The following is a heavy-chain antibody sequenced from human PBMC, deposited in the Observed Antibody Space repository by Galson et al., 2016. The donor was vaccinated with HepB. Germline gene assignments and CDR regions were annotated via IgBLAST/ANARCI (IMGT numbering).Heavy chain of an antibody. Sequence: SVKVSCKASGYTFTSYYIYWVRQAPGRGLEWVGVINPTGGSTDFAPRFQDRVTLTRDTSTGTVYMELTSLTSDDTAVYYCARDYGAGGFYYCDYWGQGTLITVSS. CDR2: INPTGGST. J-gene: IGHJ4*02. CDR1: GYTFTSYY. CDR3: ARDYGAGGFYYCDY. V-gene: IGHV1-46*01. D-gene: IGHD6-13*01.